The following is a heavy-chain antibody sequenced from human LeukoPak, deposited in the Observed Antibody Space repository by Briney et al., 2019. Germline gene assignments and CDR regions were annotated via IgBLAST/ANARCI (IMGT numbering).Heavy chain of an antibody. CDR1: GRSFSGYY. V-gene: IGHV4-34*01. J-gene: IGHJ3*02. Sequence: SETLSLTCAVYGRSFSGYYWSWIRQPPGKGLEWIGEINHSGSTNYNPSLKSRVTISVDTSKNQFSLKLSSVTAADTAVYYCARVGNLDAFDIWGQGTMVTVSS. D-gene: IGHD4-23*01. CDR3: ARVGNLDAFDI. CDR2: INHSGST.